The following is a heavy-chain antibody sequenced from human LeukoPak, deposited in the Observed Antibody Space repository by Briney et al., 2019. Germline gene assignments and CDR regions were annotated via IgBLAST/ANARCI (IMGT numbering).Heavy chain of an antibody. Sequence: GGFLRPSCAALGFTFSTYGTPWARQAPGKGLEWVAFIRYDGSNKYYAHSVKVRFTISRDNSKNTLYLQMNSVRAEDTAVYYCASLPWASYRYLIDYWGQGTLVTVSS. V-gene: IGHV3-30*02. CDR1: GFTFSTYG. CDR2: IRYDGSNK. CDR3: ASLPWASYRYLIDY. D-gene: IGHD3-16*02. J-gene: IGHJ4*02.